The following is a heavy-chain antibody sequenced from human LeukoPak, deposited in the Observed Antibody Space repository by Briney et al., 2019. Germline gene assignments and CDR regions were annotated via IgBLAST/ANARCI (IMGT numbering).Heavy chain of an antibody. D-gene: IGHD2-2*01. CDR1: GGSISSYY. CDR3: ARGIYCTSTSCVPSYYYYYMDV. V-gene: IGHV4-4*07. CDR2: IYTSGST. J-gene: IGHJ6*03. Sequence: PSETLSLTCTVSGGSISSYYWSWIRQPAGKGLEWIGRIYTSGSTNYNPSLKSRVTMSVDTSKNQFSLKLSSVTAADTSVYYCARGIYCTSTSCVPSYYYYYMDVWGKGTTVTVSS.